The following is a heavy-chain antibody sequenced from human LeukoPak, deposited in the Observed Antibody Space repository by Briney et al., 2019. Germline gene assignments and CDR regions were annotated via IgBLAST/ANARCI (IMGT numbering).Heavy chain of an antibody. D-gene: IGHD6-13*01. Sequence: SETLSPTCTVSGGSISSYYWSWIRQPAGKGLEWIGRIYTSGSTNYNPSLKSRVTISVDTSKNQFSLKLSSVTAADTAVYYCARVPDSSSWYYFDYWGQGTLVTVSS. CDR2: IYTSGST. CDR3: ARVPDSSSWYYFDY. J-gene: IGHJ4*02. CDR1: GGSISSYY. V-gene: IGHV4-4*07.